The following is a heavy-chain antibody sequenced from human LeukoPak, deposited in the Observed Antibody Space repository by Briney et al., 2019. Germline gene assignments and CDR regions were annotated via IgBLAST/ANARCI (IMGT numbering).Heavy chain of an antibody. CDR1: GGTFSSYA. CDR2: IIPIFGTA. J-gene: IGHJ5*02. CDR3: ARALFSSTPFDP. Sequence: VASVKVSCKASGGTFSSYAISWVRQAPGQGLEWMGGIIPIFGTANYAQKFQGRVTITADESTSTAYMELSSLRSEDTAVYYCARALFSSTPFDPWGQGTLVTVSS. V-gene: IGHV1-69*13. D-gene: IGHD3-10*01.